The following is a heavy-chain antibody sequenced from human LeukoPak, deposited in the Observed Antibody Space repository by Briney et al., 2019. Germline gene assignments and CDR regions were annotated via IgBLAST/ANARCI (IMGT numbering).Heavy chain of an antibody. D-gene: IGHD3-16*01. CDR2: VNPNNGNT. CDR3: ARQPGEYDYGLDV. CDR1: GFTFTSYD. Sequence: GASVKVSCKASGFTFTSYDINWVRQASGQGLEWMGWVNPNNGNTNYAQKVQGRVTMTTDTSTSTAYMELRSLRSDDTAVYYCARQPGEYDYGLDVWGQGTTVTVSS. V-gene: IGHV1-18*01. J-gene: IGHJ6*02.